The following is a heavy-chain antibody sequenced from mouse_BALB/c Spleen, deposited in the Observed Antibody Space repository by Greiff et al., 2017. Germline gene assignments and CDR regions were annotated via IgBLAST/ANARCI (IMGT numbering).Heavy chain of an antibody. CDR1: GFTFSSYY. CDR2: INSNGGST. V-gene: IGHV5-6-2*01. Sequence: EVNLVESGGGLVKLGGSLKLSCAASGFTFSSYYMSWVRQTPEKRLELVAAINSNGGSTYYPDTVKGRFTISRDNAKNTLYLQMSSLKSEDTALYYCARQGDGKAYAMDYWGQGTSVTVSS. CDR3: ARQGDGKAYAMDY. J-gene: IGHJ4*01. D-gene: IGHD2-1*01.